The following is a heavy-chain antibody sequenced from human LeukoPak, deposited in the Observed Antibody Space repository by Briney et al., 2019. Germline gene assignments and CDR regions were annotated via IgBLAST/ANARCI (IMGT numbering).Heavy chain of an antibody. CDR3: ARAEYSSGWYWKVDAFDI. J-gene: IGHJ3*02. D-gene: IGHD6-19*01. Sequence: GGSLRLSCAASGFTFSDYYMSWIRQAPGKGLEWVSYISSSGSTIYYADSVKGRFTISRDNAKNSLYLQMNNLRAEDTAVYYCARAEYSSGWYWKVDAFDIWGQGTMVTVSS. CDR1: GFTFSDYY. V-gene: IGHV3-11*01. CDR2: ISSSGSTI.